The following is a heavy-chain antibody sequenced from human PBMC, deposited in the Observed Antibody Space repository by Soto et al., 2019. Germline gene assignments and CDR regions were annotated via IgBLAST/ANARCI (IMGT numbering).Heavy chain of an antibody. Sequence: EVELLESGGGLVQPGGSLRLSCVASGFTFKNYDMRWIRQAPGKGLEWVSGISGSGGVTYYADSVKGRFTISRDNSKNTLYLQMNSLRAEDTAIYYCAKNRQFRSYYESAGHYDNWGQGTLATVSS. V-gene: IGHV3-23*01. D-gene: IGHD3-10*01. J-gene: IGHJ4*02. CDR2: ISGSGGVT. CDR3: AKNRQFRSYYESAGHYDN. CDR1: GFTFKNYD.